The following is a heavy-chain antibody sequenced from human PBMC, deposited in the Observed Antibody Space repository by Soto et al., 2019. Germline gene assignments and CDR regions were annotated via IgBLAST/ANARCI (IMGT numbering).Heavy chain of an antibody. J-gene: IGHJ4*02. Sequence: GGSLRLSCAASGFTFSSYEMHWVRQAPGRGLEWISYISSTGSGTHYADSVKGRFTISRDNARNSLSLQMNSLRAEDTAIYYCVRDLHEPLPADVLQVANWGQGTQVTVSS. CDR1: GFTFSSYE. V-gene: IGHV3-48*03. CDR3: VRDLHEPLPADVLQVAN. D-gene: IGHD1-1*01. CDR2: ISSTGSGT.